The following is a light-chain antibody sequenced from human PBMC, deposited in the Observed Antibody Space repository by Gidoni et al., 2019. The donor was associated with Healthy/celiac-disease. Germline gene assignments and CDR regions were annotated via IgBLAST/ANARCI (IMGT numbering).Light chain of an antibody. CDR2: DAS. V-gene: IGKV3-11*01. CDR1: QSVSSY. J-gene: IGKJ1*01. CDR3: QQRSNWAWT. Sequence: DIVLTQSPATQALSPGERATLSCRASQSVSSYLAWYQQKPGQAPRLLIYDASNRATGIPARFSGSGSGTDFTLTISSLEPEEFAVYYCQQRSNWAWTFGQXTKVEIK.